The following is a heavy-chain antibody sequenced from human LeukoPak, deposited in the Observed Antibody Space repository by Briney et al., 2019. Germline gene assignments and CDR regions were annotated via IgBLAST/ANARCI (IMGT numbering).Heavy chain of an antibody. V-gene: IGHV1-69*05. CDR2: IIPIFGTA. D-gene: IGHD3-22*01. J-gene: IGHJ4*02. Sequence: SVKVSCKASGGTFSSYAISWVRQAPGQGLEWMGGIIPIFGTANYAQKFQGRVTMTTDTSTSTAYMELRSLRSDDTAVYYCARDRKYYYDSSGYYAFDYWGQGTLVTVSS. CDR1: GGTFSSYA. CDR3: ARDRKYYYDSSGYYAFDY.